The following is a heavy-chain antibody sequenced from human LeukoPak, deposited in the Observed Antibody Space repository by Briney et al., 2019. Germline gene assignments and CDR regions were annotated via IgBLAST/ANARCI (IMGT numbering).Heavy chain of an antibody. CDR3: ASRDNWNQGDY. CDR1: GFTFSSYE. Sequence: PGGSLRLSCAASGFTFSSYEINWVRQAPGKGLEWVSYISSGGNYRYYADSVKGRFTISRDNSKNTLYLQMNSLRAEDMAVYYCASRDNWNQGDYWGQGTLVTVAS. V-gene: IGHV3-48*03. CDR2: ISSGGNYR. J-gene: IGHJ4*02. D-gene: IGHD1-20*01.